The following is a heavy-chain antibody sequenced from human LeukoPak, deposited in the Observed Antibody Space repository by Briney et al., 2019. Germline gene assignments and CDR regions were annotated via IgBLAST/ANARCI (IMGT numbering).Heavy chain of an antibody. J-gene: IGHJ6*02. CDR2: IKSKADNYAT. V-gene: IGHV3-73*01. CDR3: TRHGEGYYYYGLDV. CDR1: GFPFSGSA. D-gene: IGHD3-10*01. Sequence: SGGSLRLSCAASGFPFSGSAMHWVRQASGKGLEWVGRIKSKADNYATAYAASVIGRFTISRDDSKNTAYLQMNSLKTEDTAVYYCTRHGEGYYYYGLDVWGQGTTVTVSS.